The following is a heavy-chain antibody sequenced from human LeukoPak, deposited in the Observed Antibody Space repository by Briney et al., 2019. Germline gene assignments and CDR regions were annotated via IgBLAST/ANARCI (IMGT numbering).Heavy chain of an antibody. D-gene: IGHD2-15*01. J-gene: IGHJ3*02. CDR1: GGSISSYY. Sequence: SETLSLTCTVSGGSISSYYWTWIRQPPGKGLEWIGYISYSGSTNYNPSHKSRVTISVDTSKNQFSLKLSSVTAADTAVYYCARDHRYCSGSSCYSDAFDIWGQGTVVTVSS. V-gene: IGHV4-59*01. CDR2: ISYSGST. CDR3: ARDHRYCSGSSCYSDAFDI.